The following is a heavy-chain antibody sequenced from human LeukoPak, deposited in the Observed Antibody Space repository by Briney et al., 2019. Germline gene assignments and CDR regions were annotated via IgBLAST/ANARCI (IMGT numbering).Heavy chain of an antibody. CDR1: GFTFSGYA. CDR3: AKSYPSSWYALDY. Sequence: GGSLRLSCAVSGFTFSGYAMSWVRQAPGKGLEWVSVITSSGGSTYYADSVKGRFTISRDNSKNTLYLQMNSLRAEDTAVYYCAKSYPSSWYALDYWGQGTLVTVSS. V-gene: IGHV3-23*01. CDR2: ITSSGGST. D-gene: IGHD6-13*01. J-gene: IGHJ4*02.